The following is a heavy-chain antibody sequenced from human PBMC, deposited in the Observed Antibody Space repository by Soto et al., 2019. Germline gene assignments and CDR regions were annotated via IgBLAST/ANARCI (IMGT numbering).Heavy chain of an antibody. D-gene: IGHD3-9*01. Sequence: PGGSLRLSCAASGFTFSSYAMSWVRQAPGKGLEWVSAISGSGGSTYYADSVKGRFTISRDNSKNTLYLQMNNLRAEDTAVYYCATVYYDVLTGYFDYWGQGTLVTVSS. CDR3: ATVYYDVLTGYFDY. CDR1: GFTFSSYA. V-gene: IGHV3-23*01. J-gene: IGHJ4*02. CDR2: ISGSGGST.